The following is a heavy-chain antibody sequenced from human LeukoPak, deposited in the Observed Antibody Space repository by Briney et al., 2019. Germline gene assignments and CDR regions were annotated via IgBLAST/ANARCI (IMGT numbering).Heavy chain of an antibody. Sequence: SETLSLTCTVSGGSISSSSYYWGWIRQPPGKGLEWIGSIYYSGSTYYNPSLKSRVTISVDTSKNQFSLKLSSVTAADTAVYYCARRYLSEFDYWGQGTLVTVSS. CDR3: ARRYLSEFDY. CDR2: IYYSGST. D-gene: IGHD3-16*02. CDR1: GGSISSSSYY. V-gene: IGHV4-39*01. J-gene: IGHJ4*02.